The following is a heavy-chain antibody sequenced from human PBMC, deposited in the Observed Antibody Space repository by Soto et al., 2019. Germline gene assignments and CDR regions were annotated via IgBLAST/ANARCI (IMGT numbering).Heavy chain of an antibody. CDR3: AKDHRSGSDGY. Sequence: QVQLVESGGGVVQPGRSLRLSCAASGFTFSSYGMHWVRQAPGKGLEWVAVISYDGSNKYYANSVKGRFTISRDNSKNTLYLQITSLGAEDTAVYYCAKDHRSGSDGYWGQGTLVTVSS. CDR1: GFTFSSYG. CDR2: ISYDGSNK. V-gene: IGHV3-30*18. J-gene: IGHJ4*02. D-gene: IGHD1-26*01.